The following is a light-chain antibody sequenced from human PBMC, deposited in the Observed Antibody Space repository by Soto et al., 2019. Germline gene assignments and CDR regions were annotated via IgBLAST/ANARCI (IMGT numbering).Light chain of an antibody. CDR3: AAWDDSLSGSWV. Sequence: QSVLTQPPSASGNPGQRVTISCSGSSSNIGSNTVTWYQQFPGTAPKLLIYSNSQRPSGVPDRFSGSKSGTSASLAISGLQSEDEADYYCAAWDDSLSGSWVFGGGTKLTVL. V-gene: IGLV1-44*01. CDR2: SNS. CDR1: SSNIGSNT. J-gene: IGLJ3*02.